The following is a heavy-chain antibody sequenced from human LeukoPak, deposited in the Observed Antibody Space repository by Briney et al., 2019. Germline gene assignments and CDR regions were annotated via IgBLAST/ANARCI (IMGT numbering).Heavy chain of an antibody. Sequence: PGGSLRLSCPASGFTFSRSSMSWVRQAPGKGLEWVSSISTTSYIYYADSVKGRFTISRDNAKHSLYLQMNSLIAEDTAVYYCARVSSSGVYFFDFWAQGALITVSS. J-gene: IGHJ4*02. D-gene: IGHD6-6*01. V-gene: IGHV3-21*01. CDR2: ISTTSYI. CDR3: ARVSSSGVYFFDF. CDR1: GFTFSRSS.